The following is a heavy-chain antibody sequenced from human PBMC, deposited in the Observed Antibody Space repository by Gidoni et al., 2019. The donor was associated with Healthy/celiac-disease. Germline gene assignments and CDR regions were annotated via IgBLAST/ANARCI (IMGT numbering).Heavy chain of an antibody. CDR3: ARDRETLFDY. V-gene: IGHV3-33*01. CDR1: GFTFSSYG. J-gene: IGHJ4*02. Sequence: QVQLVEPGGGVVQPGRSLRLSCAASGFTFSSYGMHWVRQAPGQGLEWVAVIWYDGSNKYYADSGKGRFTISRDNSRNTLYLQMNSLRAEDTAVYYCARDRETLFDYWGQGTLVTVSS. CDR2: IWYDGSNK.